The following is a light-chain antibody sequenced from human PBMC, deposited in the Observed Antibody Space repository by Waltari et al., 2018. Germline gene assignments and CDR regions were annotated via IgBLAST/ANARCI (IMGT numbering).Light chain of an antibody. Sequence: QSVLTQPASVSGSPGQSITIPCTGSSSDVGYYTSVSWYQQPPDEAPKPVIYGGSKRPSGISIRFSGSKSGNTASLTISRLQAEDEADYFCCSYAGSRTPWVFGGGTRVTVL. CDR2: GGS. CDR1: SSDVGYYTS. CDR3: CSYAGSRTPWV. J-gene: IGLJ3*02. V-gene: IGLV2-23*01.